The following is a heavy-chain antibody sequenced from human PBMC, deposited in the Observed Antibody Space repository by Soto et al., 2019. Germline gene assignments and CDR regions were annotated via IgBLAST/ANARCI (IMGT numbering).Heavy chain of an antibody. J-gene: IGHJ6*02. CDR2: IYYSGST. CDR1: GGSISSYY. D-gene: IGHD3-3*01. Sequence: SETLSLTCTVSGGSISSYYWSWIRQPPGKGLEWIGYIYYSGSTNYNPSLKSRVTISVDTSKNQFSLKLSSVTAAATAVYYCGTVQYNFWSGYSRPYFFYCMVIWGQEATVAISS. V-gene: IGHV4-59*01. CDR3: GTVQYNFWSGYSRPYFFYCMVI.